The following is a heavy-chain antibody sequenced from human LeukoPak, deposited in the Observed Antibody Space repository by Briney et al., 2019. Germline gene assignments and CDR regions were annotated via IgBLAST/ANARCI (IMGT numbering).Heavy chain of an antibody. CDR1: GGTFSSYA. J-gene: IGHJ4*02. Sequence: SVKVSCKASGGTFSSYAISWVRQAPGQGLEWMGGIIPIFGTANYAQKFQGRVTITADESTSTAYMELSSLRSEDTAVYYCARDAAVSGRPLSLDYWGQGTLVTVSS. CDR3: ARDAAVSGRPLSLDY. CDR2: IIPIFGTA. V-gene: IGHV1-69*13. D-gene: IGHD6-19*01.